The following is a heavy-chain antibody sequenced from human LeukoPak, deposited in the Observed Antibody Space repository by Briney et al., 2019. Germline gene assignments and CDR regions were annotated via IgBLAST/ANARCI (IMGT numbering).Heavy chain of an antibody. J-gene: IGHJ3*02. CDR2: IYYSGST. CDR3: ARGTRNKEWLADAFDI. D-gene: IGHD6-19*01. CDR1: GASISSYY. Sequence: SETLSLTCTVSGASISSYYWSWIRQPPGKGLEWIGYIYYSGSTNYNPSLKSRVTISVATSKNQFSLKLSSVTAADTAVYYCARGTRNKEWLADAFDIWGQGTMVTVSS. V-gene: IGHV4-59*08.